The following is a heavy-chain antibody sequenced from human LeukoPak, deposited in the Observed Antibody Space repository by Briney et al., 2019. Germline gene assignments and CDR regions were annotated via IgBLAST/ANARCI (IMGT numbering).Heavy chain of an antibody. CDR3: ARQTGSGVAFGG. Sequence: SETLSLTCTVSGGSLSSSSSYWGWLRQPPGTGLEWIGSIYYSGSTYYNPSLKSRVTISVDTSKNQFSLKPSSVTAADTAVYYRARQTGSGVAFGGWGQGTMVTV. V-gene: IGHV4-39*01. CDR2: IYYSGST. J-gene: IGHJ3*01. CDR1: GGSLSSSSSY.